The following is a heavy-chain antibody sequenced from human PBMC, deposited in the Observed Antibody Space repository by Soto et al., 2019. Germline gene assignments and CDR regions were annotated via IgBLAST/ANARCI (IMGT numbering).Heavy chain of an antibody. CDR1: GGSISSGGYY. CDR2: IYYSGST. CDR3: ARAPRPNYYGSGSKHTAELDY. J-gene: IGHJ4*02. D-gene: IGHD3-10*01. Sequence: PSEILSLTCTVSGGSISSGGYYWSWIRQHPGKGLEWIGYIYYSGSTYYNPSLKSRVTISVDTSKNQFSLKLSSVTAADTAVYYCARAPRPNYYGSGSKHTAELDYWGQGTLVTVSS. V-gene: IGHV4-31*03.